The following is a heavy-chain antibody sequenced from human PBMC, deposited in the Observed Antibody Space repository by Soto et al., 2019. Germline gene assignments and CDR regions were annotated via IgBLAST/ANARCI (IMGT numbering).Heavy chain of an antibody. CDR2: ISAYKCNT. CDR1: GYTFTSYG. Sequence: APVKVSCKASGYTFTSYGISWVRQAPGPGLARMGWISAYKCNTNYAQKLQCRVTMTTDTSTSTAYMELRSLRSDDTAVYYCARGPYNWNYRTVRSDACDSWGQGTMGTV. J-gene: IGHJ3*02. D-gene: IGHD1-7*01. CDR3: ARGPYNWNYRTVRSDACDS. V-gene: IGHV1-18*04.